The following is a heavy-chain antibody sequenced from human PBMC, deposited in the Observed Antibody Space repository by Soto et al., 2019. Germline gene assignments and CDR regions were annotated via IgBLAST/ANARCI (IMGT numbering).Heavy chain of an antibody. CDR3: AREGCSGGSCYSGYNLGIDY. Sequence: QVQLQESGPGLVKPSQTLSLTCTVSGGPFSHGAYYWSWIRQLPGKGLEWIGNIFYSANTKYNPSLQSRVTISKDTSKNQFSLTLTSVTAADTAVYFCAREGCSGGSCYSGYNLGIDYWGQGTLVTVSS. V-gene: IGHV4-61*08. J-gene: IGHJ4*02. CDR2: IFYSANT. D-gene: IGHD2-15*01. CDR1: GGPFSHGAYY.